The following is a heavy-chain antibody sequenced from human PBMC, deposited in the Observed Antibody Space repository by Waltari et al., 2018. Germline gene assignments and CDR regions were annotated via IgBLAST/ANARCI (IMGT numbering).Heavy chain of an antibody. J-gene: IGHJ4*02. CDR2: RRNTGAT. CDR1: GGFPSDEH. Sequence: VQLQASGTGLVKPSETLPLPSSVSGGFPSDEHSTWLRQAPGKGLEWMAYRRNTGATKCHPSLESRVTLSSDTSKKQFSLRLAAVTAADTAIYFCARLPTKYFDSLGWGFFDQWGQGILVTVSS. V-gene: IGHV4-59*08. CDR3: ARLPTKYFDSLGWGFFDQ. D-gene: IGHD3-9*01.